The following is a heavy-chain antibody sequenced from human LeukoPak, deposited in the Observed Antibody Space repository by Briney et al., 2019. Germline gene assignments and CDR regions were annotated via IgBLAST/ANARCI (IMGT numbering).Heavy chain of an antibody. J-gene: IGHJ4*02. V-gene: IGHV4-39*01. Sequence: SQTLSLTCTVSGGSISTRSYYWGWIRQPPGKGLEWIGSIYYSGSTYYNPSLKSRVTISVDTSKNQFSLKLRSVTAADTAVFYCAKNDGVSFGLDYWGQGALVTVSS. CDR3: AKNDGVSFGLDY. CDR2: IYYSGST. D-gene: IGHD3-10*01. CDR1: GGSISTRSYY.